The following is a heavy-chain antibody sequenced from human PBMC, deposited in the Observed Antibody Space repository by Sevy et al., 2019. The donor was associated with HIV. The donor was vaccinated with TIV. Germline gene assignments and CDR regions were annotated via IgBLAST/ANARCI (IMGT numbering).Heavy chain of an antibody. V-gene: IGHV3-7*01. J-gene: IGHJ4*02. CDR3: ARGKSGYGYALNY. CDR1: GFTFSNSW. CDR2: IKQDGSVT. D-gene: IGHD5-18*01. Sequence: GGSLRLSCAASGFTFSNSWMGWVRQASGKGLEWVAAIKQDGSVTNYVDSVKGRFIVSRDNAKNSLFLQMNSLRDEDTAVYYCARGKSGYGYALNYWGQGTLVTVSS.